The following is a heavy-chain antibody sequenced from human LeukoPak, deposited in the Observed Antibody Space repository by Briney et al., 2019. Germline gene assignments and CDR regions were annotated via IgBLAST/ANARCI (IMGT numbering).Heavy chain of an antibody. D-gene: IGHD5-24*01. Sequence: GESLKISCKGSGYSFNSYWIGWVRQMPGKGLEWMGIIYPGDSDSRYSPSFQGQVTISADKYISTAYLQWNSLKASDTAMYYCARLRDAYPDYWGQGTLITVSS. J-gene: IGHJ4*02. CDR1: GYSFNSYW. V-gene: IGHV5-51*01. CDR3: ARLRDAYPDY. CDR2: IYPGDSDS.